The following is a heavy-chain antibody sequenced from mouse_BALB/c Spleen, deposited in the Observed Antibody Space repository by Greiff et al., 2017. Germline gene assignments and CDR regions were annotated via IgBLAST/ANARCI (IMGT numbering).Heavy chain of an antibody. CDR2: IDPENGDT. CDR3: NVRRGRRYYAMDY. D-gene: IGHD3-3*01. CDR1: GFNIKDYY. J-gene: IGHJ4*01. Sequence: VQLQQSGAELVRSGASVKLSCTASGFNIKDYYMHWVKQRPEQGLEWIGWIDPENGDTEYAPKFQGKATMTADTSSNTAYLQLSSLTSEDTAVYYCNVRRGRRYYAMDYWGQGTSVTVSS. V-gene: IGHV14-4*02.